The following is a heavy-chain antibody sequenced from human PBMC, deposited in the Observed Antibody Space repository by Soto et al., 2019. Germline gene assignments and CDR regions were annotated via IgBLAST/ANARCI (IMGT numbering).Heavy chain of an antibody. CDR1: GGSISSGGDY. CDR2: IYYSGST. Sequence: QVQLQESGPGLVKPSQTLSLTCTVSGGSISSGGDYWSWIRQHPGKGLEWIGYIYYSGSTYYNPCLQSRVTISVDKSKHQFSLKLSSGTAADTAVYYCARDGGGYCSSTSCYGLDYWGQGTLVNVSS. V-gene: IGHV4-31*03. CDR3: ARDGGGYCSSTSCYGLDY. J-gene: IGHJ4*02. D-gene: IGHD2-2*01.